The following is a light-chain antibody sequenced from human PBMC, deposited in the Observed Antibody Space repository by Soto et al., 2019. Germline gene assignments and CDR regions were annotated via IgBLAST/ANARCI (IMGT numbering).Light chain of an antibody. CDR2: NND. V-gene: IGLV1-44*01. CDR3: AAWDDSRPGVL. Sequence: QSVLTQPPSASGSPGQRVTISCSGSSSNIGSNAVNWYQQLPGTAPKRLIYNNDLRPSGVPDRFSGSKSGTSASLAISGLQSDDETDYSCAAWDDSRPGVLFGGGTKVTVL. J-gene: IGLJ2*01. CDR1: SSNIGSNA.